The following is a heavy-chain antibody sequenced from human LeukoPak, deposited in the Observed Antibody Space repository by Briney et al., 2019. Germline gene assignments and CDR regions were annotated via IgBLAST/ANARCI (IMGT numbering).Heavy chain of an antibody. V-gene: IGHV3-9*01. CDR2: ISWNSGSI. D-gene: IGHD4-17*01. Sequence: PGRSLRFSCAASGFTFGDYAMHWVRQAQGKGLEWVSGISWNSGSIGYADSVKGRFTISRDNAKNSLYLQMNSLRAEDTALYYCAKDYNDYGDYGGAFDIWGQGTMVTVSS. CDR1: GFTFGDYA. CDR3: AKDYNDYGDYGGAFDI. J-gene: IGHJ3*02.